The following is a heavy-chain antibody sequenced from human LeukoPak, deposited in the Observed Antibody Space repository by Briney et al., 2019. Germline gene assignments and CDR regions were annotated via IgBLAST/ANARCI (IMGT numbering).Heavy chain of an antibody. CDR3: AREYCSGGSCYGAWDY. J-gene: IGHJ4*02. D-gene: IGHD2-15*01. V-gene: IGHV3-48*01. CDR1: GFTFSSYG. Sequence: GGSLRLSCAASGFTFSSYGMNWVRQAPGKGLEWISYITSGSSTIYYADSVKGRFTISRDNAKNSLYLQMNSLRAEDTAVYYCAREYCSGGSCYGAWDYWGQGTLVTVSS. CDR2: ITSGSSTI.